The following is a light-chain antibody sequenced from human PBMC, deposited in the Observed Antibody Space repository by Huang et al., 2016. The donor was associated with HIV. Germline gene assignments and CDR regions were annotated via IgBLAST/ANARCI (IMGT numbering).Light chain of an antibody. CDR1: QSVSSN. CDR2: GAS. Sequence: EIVMTQSPATLSVSPGEGATLSCRASQSVSSNLAWYQQKPGQAPRLLIYGASTRATGLPGRVSGSGSGTEFTLTISSLQSEDFAVYYCQQYNNCPQTFGQGTKVEIK. CDR3: QQYNNCPQT. J-gene: IGKJ1*01. V-gene: IGKV3-15*01.